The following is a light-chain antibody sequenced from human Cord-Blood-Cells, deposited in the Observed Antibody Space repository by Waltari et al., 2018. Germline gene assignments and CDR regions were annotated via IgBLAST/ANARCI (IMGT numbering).Light chain of an antibody. V-gene: IGLV2-11*01. J-gene: IGLJ3*02. CDR3: CSYAGSYTFEV. Sequence: QSALTQPRSVSGSPGQSVTISCTGTSSDVGGYNYVSWYQQHPCKAPKLMIYDVSKRPSGGPDRFSGSKSGNAASLTISGLQAEDETDYYCCSYAGSYTFEVFGGGTKLTVL. CDR1: SSDVGGYNY. CDR2: DVS.